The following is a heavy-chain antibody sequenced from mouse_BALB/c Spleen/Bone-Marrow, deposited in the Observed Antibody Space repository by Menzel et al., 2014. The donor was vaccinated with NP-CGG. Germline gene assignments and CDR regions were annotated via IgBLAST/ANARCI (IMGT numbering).Heavy chain of an antibody. CDR2: ISCYNGAT. V-gene: IGHV1S34*01. J-gene: IGHJ2*01. D-gene: IGHD2-3*01. CDR3: ARGDGYYVDFDY. Sequence: LVKTGASVKISCKAPGYSFTGYYMHWVKQSHGKSLEWIGYISCYNGATSYNQKFKGKATLTVDTFSSTAYMQFNSLTSEDSAVYYCARGDGYYVDFDYWGQGTTLTVSS. CDR1: GYSFTGYY.